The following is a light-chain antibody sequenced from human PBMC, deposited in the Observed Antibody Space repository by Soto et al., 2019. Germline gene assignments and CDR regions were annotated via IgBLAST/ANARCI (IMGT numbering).Light chain of an antibody. CDR1: HRVDIY. Sequence: EVVLTQSPDTLSLSPGERATLSCRTSHRVDIYLALYQQKPGQAPRLLIYDSYNRVTGIPTRFTGIESGTDFPLTISCLVPEDSAVYYCQQRKYSPPLTFGGGNKVEIK. J-gene: IGKJ4*01. V-gene: IGKV3-11*01. CDR3: QQRKYSPPLT. CDR2: DSY.